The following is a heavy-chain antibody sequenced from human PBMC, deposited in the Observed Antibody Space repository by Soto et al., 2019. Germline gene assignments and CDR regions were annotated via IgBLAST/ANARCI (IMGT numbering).Heavy chain of an antibody. J-gene: IGHJ4*02. Sequence: SVKVSCKASGGTFSIYTISWVRQAPGQGLEWMGGIIPIFGTANYAQKFQGRVTITADESTSTAYMELSSLRSEDTAVYYCARDFSMVVVGPGYWGQGTLVSVSS. CDR1: GGTFSIYT. D-gene: IGHD3-22*01. CDR3: ARDFSMVVVGPGY. V-gene: IGHV1-69*13. CDR2: IIPIFGTA.